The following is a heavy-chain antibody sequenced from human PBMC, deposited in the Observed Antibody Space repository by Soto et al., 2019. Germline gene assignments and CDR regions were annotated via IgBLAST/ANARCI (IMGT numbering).Heavy chain of an antibody. V-gene: IGHV1-18*01. CDR2: ISANIGNT. CDR3: AIRSHRSHFDY. D-gene: IGHD2-15*01. J-gene: IGHJ4*02. Sequence: GASVKVSCKASGYTFTSYGISWVRQAPGQGLEWMGRISANIGNTNYAQKFQGRVTMTADKSTSTAYMELSSLRSEDTAVYYCAIRSHRSHFDYWGQGTLVTVSS. CDR1: GYTFTSYG.